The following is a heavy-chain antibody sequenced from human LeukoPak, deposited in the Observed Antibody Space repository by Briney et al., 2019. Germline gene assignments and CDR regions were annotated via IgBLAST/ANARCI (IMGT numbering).Heavy chain of an antibody. V-gene: IGHV3-11*04. CDR1: GFTFSDYS. CDR3: ARDRVEMATIY. D-gene: IGHD5-24*01. J-gene: IGHJ4*02. Sequence: GRSLRLSCAASGFTFSDYSMSWIRPAPGKGLEWVSYIRSSGSTIYYADSVKGRFTISRDNTKNSLYLQMNSLRAEDTAVYYCARDRVEMATIYWGQGTLVTVSS. CDR2: IRSSGSTI.